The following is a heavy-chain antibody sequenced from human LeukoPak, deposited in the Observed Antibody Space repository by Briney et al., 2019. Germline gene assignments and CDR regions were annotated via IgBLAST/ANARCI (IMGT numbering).Heavy chain of an antibody. CDR3: ARDPPLWAVAGGNYFDY. J-gene: IGHJ4*02. CDR2: ISSRSSSTI. D-gene: IGHD6-19*01. CDR1: GFTFSSYS. Sequence: GGSLRLSCAASGFTFSSYSMNWVRQAPGKGLEWVSYISSRSSSTIYYADSVKGRFTISRDNAKNSLYLQMNSLRAEDTAVYYCARDPPLWAVAGGNYFDYWGQGTLVTVSS. V-gene: IGHV3-48*01.